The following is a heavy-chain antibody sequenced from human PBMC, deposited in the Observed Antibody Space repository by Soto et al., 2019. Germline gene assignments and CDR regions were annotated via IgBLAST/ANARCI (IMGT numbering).Heavy chain of an antibody. CDR2: IKTDGSEK. V-gene: IGHV3-7*05. J-gene: IGHJ4*02. CDR1: GFTFSDYW. Sequence: EVQLVESGGGLVQPGGSLRLSCAASGFTFSDYWMSWVRQAPGKGLECVANIKTDGSEKYYVDPVKGRFTISRDTAMNSLYLQMNSLRAEDTAVYYCASSMGRGGNDYWGQGTLVAVSS. D-gene: IGHD3-10*01. CDR3: ASSMGRGGNDY.